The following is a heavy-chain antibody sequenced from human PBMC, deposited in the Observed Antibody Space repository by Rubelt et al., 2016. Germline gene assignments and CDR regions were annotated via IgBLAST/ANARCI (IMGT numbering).Heavy chain of an antibody. CDR2: INHSGST. D-gene: IGHD3-10*01. V-gene: IGHV4-34*01. Sequence: QVQLQQWGAGLLKPSETLSLTCAVYGGSFSGYYWSWIRQPPGKGLEWIGEINHSGSTNYNPSLKGRVPISLDTSKNQFSLKLSSVTAADTAVYYCARVGGRLVRGVIGGWFDPWGQGTLVTVSS. CDR1: GGSFSGYY. J-gene: IGHJ5*02. CDR3: ARVGGRLVRGVIGGWFDP.